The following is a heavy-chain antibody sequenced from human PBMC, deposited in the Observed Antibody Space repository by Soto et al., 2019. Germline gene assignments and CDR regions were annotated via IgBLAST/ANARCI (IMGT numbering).Heavy chain of an antibody. Sequence: PSETLSLTCTVSGDSISSYYGSWIRQPPGKGLEWIGYIYNSGSTNYNPSLKSRVTISVDTSKSQFSLKMSSVTAADTAVYYCARYYNVFWYFDSWRQGTLVTVSS. CDR1: GDSISSYY. D-gene: IGHD1-1*01. CDR3: ARYYNVFWYFDS. V-gene: IGHV4-59*01. CDR2: IYNSGST. J-gene: IGHJ4*02.